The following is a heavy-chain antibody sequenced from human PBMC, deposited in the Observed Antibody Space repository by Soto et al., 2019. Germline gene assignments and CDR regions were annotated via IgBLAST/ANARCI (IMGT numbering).Heavy chain of an antibody. V-gene: IGHV3-21*01. CDR2: INGRGNYK. D-gene: IGHD1-26*01. J-gene: IGHJ4*02. CDR1: GFTLTTYT. CDR3: ARDDGVVGATSAFDY. Sequence: EVQLVESGGGLVKPGGSLRLSCAASGFTLTTYTMNWVRQAPGMGLEWVSSINGRGNYKYYTDSVEGRFTISRDNAQNSLNLQMNSLRADDTAVYYCARDDGVVGATSAFDYWGKGTLVTVSS.